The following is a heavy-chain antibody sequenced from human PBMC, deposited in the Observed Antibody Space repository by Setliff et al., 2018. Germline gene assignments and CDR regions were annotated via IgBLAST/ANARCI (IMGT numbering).Heavy chain of an antibody. J-gene: IGHJ4*02. D-gene: IGHD1-26*01. Sequence: GSLRLSCATSGFTFSIYSMNWVRQAPGKGLEWVSSITSSSTYISYADSLRGRFTISRDNAKNSLYLQMNSLRAEDTAVYYCARGPLVGTTEYYLDYWGQGTLVTVSS. CDR3: ARGPLVGTTEYYLDY. CDR1: GFTFSIYS. CDR2: ITSSSTYI. V-gene: IGHV3-21*01.